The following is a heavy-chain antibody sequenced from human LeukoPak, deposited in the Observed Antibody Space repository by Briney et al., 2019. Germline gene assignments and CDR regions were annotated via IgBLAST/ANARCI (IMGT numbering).Heavy chain of an antibody. CDR3: AKDSSTMVRGGTTIPYYFDY. CDR2: KWNEGSNK. Sequence: GGSLRLSCAASGFTFSSYGMHWVRQAPGKGREWLAVKWNEGSNKYYADSVKGRFTISRDNSKNTLYLQMNSLRAEDTAVYYCAKDSSTMVRGGTTIPYYFDYWGQGTLVTVSS. CDR1: GFTFSSYG. V-gene: IGHV3-30*02. J-gene: IGHJ4*02. D-gene: IGHD3-10*01.